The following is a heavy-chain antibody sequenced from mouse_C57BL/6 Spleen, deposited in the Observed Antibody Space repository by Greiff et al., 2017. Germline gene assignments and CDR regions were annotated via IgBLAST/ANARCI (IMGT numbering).Heavy chain of an antibody. CDR1: GFTFSDYY. V-gene: IGHV5-16*02. CDR2: INYDGSST. D-gene: IGHD1-1*01. J-gene: IGHJ1*03. CDR3: ARRYENGSSYWYFDV. Sequence: EVKLMESEGGLVQPGSSMKLSCTASGFTFSDYYMAWVRQVPEKGLEWVANINYDGSSTYYLDSLKSRFIISRDNAKNTLYLQMSSLKSEETATYSGARRYENGSSYWYFDVWGTGTTVTVSS.